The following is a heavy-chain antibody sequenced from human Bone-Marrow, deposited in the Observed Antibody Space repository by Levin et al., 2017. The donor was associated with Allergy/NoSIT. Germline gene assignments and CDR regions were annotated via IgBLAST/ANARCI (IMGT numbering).Heavy chain of an antibody. Sequence: GESLKISCAASGFTFSRYGMHWVRQAPGKGLEWIGVIWYDGNNKFYADSVQDRFSISRDNSNDTLYLQMNSLRVEDTGVYYCARDGAPKITFGGVFENWFDPWGHGTLVIVSS. V-gene: IGHV3-33*01. CDR1: GFTFSRYG. D-gene: IGHD3-16*02. J-gene: IGHJ5*02. CDR3: ARDGAPKITFGGVFENWFDP. CDR2: IWYDGNNK.